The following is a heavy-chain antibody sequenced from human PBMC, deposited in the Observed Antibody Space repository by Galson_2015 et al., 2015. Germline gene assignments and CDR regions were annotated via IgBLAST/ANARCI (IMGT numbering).Heavy chain of an antibody. J-gene: IGHJ4*02. CDR1: GGSISSGSYY. CDR2: IYTSGST. D-gene: IGHD1-14*01. V-gene: IGHV4-61*02. Sequence: TLSLACTVSGGSISSGSYYWSWIRQPAGKGLEWIGRIYTSGSTNYNPSLKSRVTISVDPSKNQFSLKLSSVTAADTAVYYCARSRGNFDYWGQGTLVTVSS. CDR3: ARSRGNFDY.